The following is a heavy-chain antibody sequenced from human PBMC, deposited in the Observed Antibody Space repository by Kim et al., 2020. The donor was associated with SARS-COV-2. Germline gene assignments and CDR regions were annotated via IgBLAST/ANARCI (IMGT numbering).Heavy chain of an antibody. CDR3: ARQGAYDAKWFDP. Sequence: TPSLKSRITISVDTSKIQFSLKLTSATAADTAVYSCARQGAYDAKWFDPWGQGTLVTVSS. V-gene: IGHV4-59*08. D-gene: IGHD2-8*01. J-gene: IGHJ5*02.